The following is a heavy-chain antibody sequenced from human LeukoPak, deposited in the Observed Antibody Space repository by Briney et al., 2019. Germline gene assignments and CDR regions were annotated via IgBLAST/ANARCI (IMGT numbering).Heavy chain of an antibody. CDR1: GGSISSYY. Sequence: SETLSLTCTVSGGSISSYYWSWIRQPPGKSLEWIGYIYYSGSTYYNPSLKSRVTISVDTSKNQFSLKLSSVTAADTAVYYCARTSFGYSSLNFDPWGQGTLVTVSS. D-gene: IGHD5-18*01. CDR2: IYYSGST. V-gene: IGHV4-59*06. J-gene: IGHJ5*02. CDR3: ARTSFGYSSLNFDP.